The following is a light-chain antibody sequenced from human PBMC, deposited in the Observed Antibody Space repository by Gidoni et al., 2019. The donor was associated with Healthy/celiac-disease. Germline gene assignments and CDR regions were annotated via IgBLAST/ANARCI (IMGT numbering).Light chain of an antibody. CDR2: SAS. Sequence: SLGARATINCKSSQSVLYSSNNKNYLAWYQQKPGQPPKLLIYSASTRQSGVPDRFSGSGSGTDFTLTISSLQAEDVAVYYCQQWYSTLWTFGQGTKVEIK. CDR1: QSVLYSSNNKNY. J-gene: IGKJ1*01. CDR3: QQWYSTLWT. V-gene: IGKV4-1*01.